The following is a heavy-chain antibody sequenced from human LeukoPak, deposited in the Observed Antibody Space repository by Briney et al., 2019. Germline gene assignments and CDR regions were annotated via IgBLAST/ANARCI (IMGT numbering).Heavy chain of an antibody. Sequence: PSETLSLTCTVSGGSISSSSYYWGWLRQPPGKGLEWIGSIYYSGSPYYNPSLKSRVTISVDTSKNQFSLKLSSVTAADTAVYYCARWGPPKWYSSGYSSPGYFDYWGQGTLVTVSS. D-gene: IGHD3-22*01. CDR1: GGSISSSSYY. J-gene: IGHJ4*02. V-gene: IGHV4-39*07. CDR2: IYYSGSP. CDR3: ARWGPPKWYSSGYSSPGYFDY.